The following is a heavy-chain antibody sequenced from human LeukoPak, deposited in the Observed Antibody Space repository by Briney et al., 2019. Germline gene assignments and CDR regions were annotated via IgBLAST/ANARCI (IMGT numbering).Heavy chain of an antibody. CDR1: GYTFTSYG. D-gene: IGHD2-8*02. CDR2: FSGYNGDT. Sequence: GASVKVSCKASGYTFTSYGISWVRRAPGQGLEWMGWFSGYNGDTKYAQKLQGRVTMTTDTSTSTAYMELRSLRSDDTAVYYCARDTDFDYWGQGTLVTVSS. V-gene: IGHV1-18*01. CDR3: ARDTDFDY. J-gene: IGHJ4*02.